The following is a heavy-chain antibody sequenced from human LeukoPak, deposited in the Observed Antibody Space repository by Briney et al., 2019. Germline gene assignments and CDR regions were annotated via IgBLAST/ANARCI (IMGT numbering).Heavy chain of an antibody. CDR2: IGTAGDT. D-gene: IGHD2-2*01. CDR1: GFTFSSYD. J-gene: IGHJ4*02. V-gene: IGHV3-13*01. Sequence: PGGSLRLSCAASGFTFSSYDMHWVRQATGKGLEWVSAIGTAGDTYYPGSVKGRFTISRENAKNSLYLQMNSMRAVDTAVYYCARGYCSSTSCPFDYWGQGTLVTVSS. CDR3: ARGYCSSTSCPFDY.